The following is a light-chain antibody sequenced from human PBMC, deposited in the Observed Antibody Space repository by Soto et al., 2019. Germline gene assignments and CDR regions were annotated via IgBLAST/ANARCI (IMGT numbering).Light chain of an antibody. CDR2: LEGSGSY. V-gene: IGLV4-60*02. CDR3: ETWGSNTHGV. J-gene: IGLJ3*02. CDR1: SGHSSYI. Sequence: QLVLTQSSSASASLGSSVKLTCTLNSGHSSYIIAWHQQQPGKAPRYLMKLEGSGSYNKGSGVPDRFSGSSSGADRYLTISNLPFEDEDDYYCETWGSNTHGVFGGGTKLTVL.